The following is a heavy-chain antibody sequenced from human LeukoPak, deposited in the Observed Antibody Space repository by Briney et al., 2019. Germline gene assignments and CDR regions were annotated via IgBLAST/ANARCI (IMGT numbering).Heavy chain of an antibody. CDR3: ARDGDSNWYFDL. J-gene: IGHJ2*01. CDR1: GFTFSTYG. V-gene: IGHV3-30*03. D-gene: IGHD4-11*01. CDR2: ISYDGSNK. Sequence: GGSLRLSCAASGFTFSTYGMHWVRQAPGKGLEWVAVISYDGSNKYFADSVKGRFTISRDNSKNTLYLQMNSLRAEDTAIYYCARDGDSNWYFDLWGRGTLVTVSS.